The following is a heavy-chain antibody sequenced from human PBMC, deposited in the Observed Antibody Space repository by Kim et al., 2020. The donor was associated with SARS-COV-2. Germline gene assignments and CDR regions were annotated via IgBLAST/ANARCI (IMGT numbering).Heavy chain of an antibody. D-gene: IGHD4-17*01. J-gene: IGHJ4*02. V-gene: IGHV4-31*02. Sequence: NPSLKSRVTISVDTSKNQFSLKLSSVTAADTAVYYCARDYSYGRRSYCDYWGQGTLVTVSS. CDR3: ARDYSYGRRSYCDY.